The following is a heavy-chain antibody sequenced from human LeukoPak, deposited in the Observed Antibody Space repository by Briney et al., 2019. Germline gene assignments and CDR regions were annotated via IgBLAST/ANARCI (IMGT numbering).Heavy chain of an antibody. CDR2: IGVSGSTM. V-gene: IGHV3-48*03. J-gene: IGHJ4*02. Sequence: GGSLRLSCAASGLTFRSYEMNWVCQAPGKRLERVSYIGVSGSTMYYAESVKGRFTISRDNAKNSLYLQMNSLRAEDTAVYYCARERYCSSTSCPHGDLDYWGQGTLVSVSS. CDR3: ARERYCSSTSCPHGDLDY. CDR1: GLTFRSYE. D-gene: IGHD2-2*01.